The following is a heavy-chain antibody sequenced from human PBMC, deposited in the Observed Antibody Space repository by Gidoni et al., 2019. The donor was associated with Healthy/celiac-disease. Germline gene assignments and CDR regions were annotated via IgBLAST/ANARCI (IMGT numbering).Heavy chain of an antibody. CDR1: GGSISSGSYY. CDR2: IYTSGST. CDR3: ARDRGAYSYYYYGMDV. V-gene: IGHV4-61*02. Sequence: QVQLQESGPGLVKPSQTLSLTSTVSGGSISSGSYYWSWIRQPAGKGLEWIGRIYTSGSTNYNPSLKSRVTISVDTSKNQFSLKLSSVTAADTAVYYCARDRGAYSYYYYGMDVWGQGTTVTVSS. J-gene: IGHJ6*02. D-gene: IGHD1-26*01.